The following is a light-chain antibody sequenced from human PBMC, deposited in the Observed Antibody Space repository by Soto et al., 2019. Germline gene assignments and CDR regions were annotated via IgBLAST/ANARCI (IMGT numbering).Light chain of an antibody. CDR3: KPNYSTHQS. Sequence: DIQMTQSPSSLSAPVGDSGTISCRASQNIMSYLNWFQQKPGKDPNILIYAASSLPSGVKHRFRGSGSGTDFTLTISSMQPEDFATYYCKPNYSTHQSFGPWTKLDIK. V-gene: IGKV1-39*01. J-gene: IGKJ3*01. CDR2: AAS. CDR1: QNIMSY.